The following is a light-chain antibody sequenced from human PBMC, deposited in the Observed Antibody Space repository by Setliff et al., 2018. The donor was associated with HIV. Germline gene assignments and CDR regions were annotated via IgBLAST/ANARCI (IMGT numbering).Light chain of an antibody. Sequence: QSALTQPASVSGSPGQSITISCTGTNSDVGRYNYVSWYQQHPGKTPKLIIYDVSKWPSVVSNRFSASKSGNTASLTISGLQAEDEADYYCCSYTIISTYVFGTGTKVTVL. CDR3: CSYTIISTYV. CDR2: DVS. V-gene: IGLV2-14*03. J-gene: IGLJ1*01. CDR1: NSDVGRYNY.